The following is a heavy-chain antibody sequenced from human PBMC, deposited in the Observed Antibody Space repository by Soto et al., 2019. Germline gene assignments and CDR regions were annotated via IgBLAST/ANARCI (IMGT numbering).Heavy chain of an antibody. J-gene: IGHJ4*02. CDR1: GFTFSSYG. D-gene: IGHD2-2*01. CDR2: ISYDGSNK. V-gene: IGHV3-30*18. CDR3: AKDFPVVPAAIGLFDY. Sequence: GGSLRLSCAASGFTFSSYGMHWVRRAPGKGLEWVAVISYDGSNKYYADSVKGRFTISRDNSKNTLYLQMNSLRAEDTAVYYCAKDFPVVPAAIGLFDYWGQGTLVTVSS.